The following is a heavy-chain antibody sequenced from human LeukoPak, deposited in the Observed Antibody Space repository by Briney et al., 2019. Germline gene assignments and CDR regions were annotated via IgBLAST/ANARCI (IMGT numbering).Heavy chain of an antibody. CDR2: TSDDGRST. CDR3: ARWDYDFWSGRADF. J-gene: IGHJ4*02. Sequence: GGSLRLSCAASGFTFSSYWIHWVRQAPGKGLVWVSRTSDDGRSTNYADSVKGRFTISRDNAKNTLYLQMYNLRVEDTAVYYCARWDYDFWSGRADFWGRGTLVTVSS. V-gene: IGHV3-74*01. CDR1: GFTFSSYW. D-gene: IGHD3-3*01.